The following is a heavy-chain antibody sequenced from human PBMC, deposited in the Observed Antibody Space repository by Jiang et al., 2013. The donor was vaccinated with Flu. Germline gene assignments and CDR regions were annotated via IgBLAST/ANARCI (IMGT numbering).Heavy chain of an antibody. V-gene: IGHV4-59*01. CDR1: GGSISGYY. CDR2: IYYSGNT. Sequence: PGLVKPSETLSLTCTVSGGSISGYYWSWIRQPPGKGLEWIGYIYYSGNTNYNPSLKSRVSISVDMSKNQFSLKLSSVTAADTAVYYCARSGYCTGGACYNSGWFDPWGQGTLVTVSS. CDR3: ARSGYCTGGACYNSGWFDP. D-gene: IGHD2-8*02. J-gene: IGHJ5*02.